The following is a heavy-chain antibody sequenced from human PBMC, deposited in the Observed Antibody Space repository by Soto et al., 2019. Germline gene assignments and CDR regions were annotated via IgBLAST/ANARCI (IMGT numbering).Heavy chain of an antibody. CDR2: ISWNSGSI. CDR3: AKDKNGDQNYYYYYMDV. D-gene: IGHD4-17*01. J-gene: IGHJ6*03. CDR1: GFTFDDYA. V-gene: IGHV3-9*01. Sequence: GGSLRLSCAASGFTFDDYAMHWVRQAPGKGLEWVSGISWNSGSIGYADSVKGRFTISRDNAKNSLYLQMNSLRAEDTALYYCAKDKNGDQNYYYYYMDVWGKGTTVTVSS.